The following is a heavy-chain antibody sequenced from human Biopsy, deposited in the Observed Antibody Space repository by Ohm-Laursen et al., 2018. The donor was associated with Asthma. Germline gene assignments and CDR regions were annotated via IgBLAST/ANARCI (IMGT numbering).Heavy chain of an antibody. D-gene: IGHD2-21*02. J-gene: IGHJ4*02. CDR1: GGSISTYY. CDR2: LYNSGTT. CDR3: ARGVDRVTGLLDHFDS. V-gene: IGHV4-59*01. Sequence: SQTLSLTCTVSGGSISTYYWTWIRQPPGKGLEWVAYLYNSGTTNYNPSLKSRVTISVDTSKNQVSLNVRSVTAADTAVYYCARGVDRVTGLLDHFDSWGQGTLVIVSS.